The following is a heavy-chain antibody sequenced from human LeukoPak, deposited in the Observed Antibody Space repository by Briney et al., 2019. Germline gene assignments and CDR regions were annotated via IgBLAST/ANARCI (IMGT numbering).Heavy chain of an antibody. Sequence: ASVKVSCKASGYTFTNYDVTWVRQAPGQGLEWMGWISTYNGHTNYAQKIQGRVTMTTDTSTSTAYMDLRGLRSDDTAVYYCARGGSSSGYDYWGQGTLVTVSS. V-gene: IGHV1-18*01. CDR1: GYTFTNYD. J-gene: IGHJ4*02. CDR3: ARGGSSSGYDY. CDR2: ISTYNGHT. D-gene: IGHD3-22*01.